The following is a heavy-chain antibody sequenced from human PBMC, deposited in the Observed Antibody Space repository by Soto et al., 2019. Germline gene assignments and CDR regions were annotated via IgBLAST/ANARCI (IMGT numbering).Heavy chain of an antibody. CDR2: INPNSGST. Sequence: GASVKVSCKASGYTFTSYYMHWVRQAPGQGLEWMGRINPNSGSTTYAQKFQGRVTMTRDTSISTAYMELSRLRSDDTAVYYCARQDIVVVPAATSQAEYFQHWGQGTLVTVSS. D-gene: IGHD2-2*01. V-gene: IGHV1-2*02. J-gene: IGHJ1*01. CDR1: GYTFTSYY. CDR3: ARQDIVVVPAATSQAEYFQH.